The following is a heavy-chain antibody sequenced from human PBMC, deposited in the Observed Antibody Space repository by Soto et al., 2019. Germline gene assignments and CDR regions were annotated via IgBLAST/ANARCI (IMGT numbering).Heavy chain of an antibody. CDR2: IIPIFGTA. CDR1: GGTFSSYA. J-gene: IGHJ5*02. V-gene: IGHV1-69*13. CDR3: ARSTPMVHDRSGYRTSPWFDP. Sequence: GASVKVSCKASGGTFSSYAISWVRQAPGQGLEWMGGIIPIFGTANYAQKFQGRVTITADESTSTAYMELSSLRSEDTAVYYCARSTPMVHDRSGYRTSPWFDPWGQGTLVTVSS. D-gene: IGHD3-22*01.